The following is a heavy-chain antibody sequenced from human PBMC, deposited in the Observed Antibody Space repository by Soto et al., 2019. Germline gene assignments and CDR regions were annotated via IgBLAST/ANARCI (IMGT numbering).Heavy chain of an antibody. J-gene: IGHJ4*02. CDR1: GFTFNNYG. Sequence: QVQLVESGGGVVQPGRSLRLSCEASGFTFNNYGMHWVRQAPGKGLEWVALIWHDGSNKGYADSVKGRFTISRDNSKNTVNLQMNNQRVEDTAVYYCTRAAIRGELLEYWGQGTQVTVSS. V-gene: IGHV3-33*01. CDR2: IWHDGSNK. D-gene: IGHD1-26*01. CDR3: TRAAIRGELLEY.